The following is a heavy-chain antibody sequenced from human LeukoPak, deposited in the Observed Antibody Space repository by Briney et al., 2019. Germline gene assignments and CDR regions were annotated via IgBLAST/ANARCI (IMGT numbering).Heavy chain of an antibody. D-gene: IGHD3-22*01. CDR2: IYPGDSDT. CDR3: ARQSGSSGYYYRPFDY. Sequence: GESLKISCKGSGYSFTSYWIGWVRPMPGKGLEWMGIIYPGDSDTRYSPSFQGQVTISADKSISTAYLQWSSLKASDTAMYYCARQSGSSGYYYRPFDYWGQGTLVTVSS. J-gene: IGHJ4*02. CDR1: GYSFTSYW. V-gene: IGHV5-51*01.